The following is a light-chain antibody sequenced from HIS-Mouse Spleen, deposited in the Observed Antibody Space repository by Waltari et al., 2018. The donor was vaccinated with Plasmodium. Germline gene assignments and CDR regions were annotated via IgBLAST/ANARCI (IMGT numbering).Light chain of an antibody. CDR1: SSGVGSYNL. V-gene: IGLV2-23*03. CDR2: EGS. Sequence: QSALTPPASVAGSPGQATTISCTGTSSGVGSYNLVSWYQQHPGKAPKLMIYEGSKRPSGVSNRFSGSKSGNTASLTISGLQAEDEADYYCCSYAGSSTFVFGGGTKLTVL. CDR3: CSYAGSSTFV. J-gene: IGLJ3*02.